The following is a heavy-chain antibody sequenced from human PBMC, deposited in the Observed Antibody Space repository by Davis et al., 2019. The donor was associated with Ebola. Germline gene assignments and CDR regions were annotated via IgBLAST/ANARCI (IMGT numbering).Heavy chain of an antibody. Sequence: SETLSLTCAVHGGSFSGYYWSWIRQPPGKGLEWIGEINHSGSTNYNPSLKSRVTISVDTSKNQFSLKLSSVTAADTAVYYCAAHSSSWYPNYWFDPWGQGTLVTVSS. CDR2: INHSGST. J-gene: IGHJ5*02. D-gene: IGHD6-13*01. CDR1: GGSFSGYY. CDR3: AAHSSSWYPNYWFDP. V-gene: IGHV4-34*01.